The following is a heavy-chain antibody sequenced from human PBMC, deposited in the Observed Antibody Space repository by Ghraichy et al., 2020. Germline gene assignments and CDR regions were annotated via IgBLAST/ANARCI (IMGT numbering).Heavy chain of an antibody. CDR1: GFTLSNAW. V-gene: IGHV3-15*01. CDR3: TTDPACIATAVSFDT. D-gene: IGHD6-13*01. CDR2: IKSKTDGGTT. J-gene: IGHJ3*02. Sequence: GGSLRLSCAASGFTLSNAWMSWVRQAPGKGLEWVGRIKSKTDGGTTDYAAPVKGRFTISRDDSKNTRYLQMNSLKTEDTAVYYCTTDPACIATAVSFDTWGQGTMVTVSS.